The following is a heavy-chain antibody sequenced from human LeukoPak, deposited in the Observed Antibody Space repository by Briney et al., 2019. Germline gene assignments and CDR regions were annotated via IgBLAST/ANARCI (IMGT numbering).Heavy chain of an antibody. J-gene: IGHJ4*02. D-gene: IGHD5-12*01. CDR3: AKSRDVVATVFDY. V-gene: IGHV3-23*01. Sequence: AISGSGGSTYYADSVKGRFTISRDNSKNMLYLQMNSLRAEDTAVYYCAKSRDVVATVFDYWGQGTLVTVSS. CDR2: ISGSGGST.